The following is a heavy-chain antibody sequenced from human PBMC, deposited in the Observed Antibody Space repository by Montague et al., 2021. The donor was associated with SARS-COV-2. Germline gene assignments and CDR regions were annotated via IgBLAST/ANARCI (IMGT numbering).Heavy chain of an antibody. Sequence: QSGAEVKKLGESLKISCEGSGYRFTSYWIGWVRQMPGKGLEWMGXIYPGDSDTRYSPSFQGQVTISVDKSISTAYLQWSSLKTSDNAMYYCARLDGYNLRGFDYWGQGTLVSVSS. D-gene: IGHD5-24*01. J-gene: IGHJ4*02. CDR1: GYRFTSYW. CDR3: ARLDGYNLRGFDY. V-gene: IGHV5-51*01. CDR2: IYPGDSDT.